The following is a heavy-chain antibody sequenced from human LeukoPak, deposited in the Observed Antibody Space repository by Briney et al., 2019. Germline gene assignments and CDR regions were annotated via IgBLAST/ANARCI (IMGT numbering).Heavy chain of an antibody. CDR1: GGSISSSSYY. CDR2: IYYSGST. D-gene: IGHD5-18*01. V-gene: IGHV4-39*01. Sequence: PSETLSLTCTVSGGSISSSSYYWGWIRQPPGKGLEWIGSIYYSGSTYYNPSLKSRVTISVDTSKNPFSLKLSSVTAADTAVYYCARPNSYGFAADAFDIWGQGTMVTVSS. J-gene: IGHJ3*02. CDR3: ARPNSYGFAADAFDI.